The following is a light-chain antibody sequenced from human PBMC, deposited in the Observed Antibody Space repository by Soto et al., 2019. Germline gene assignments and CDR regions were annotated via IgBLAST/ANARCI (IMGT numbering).Light chain of an antibody. V-gene: IGKV3-20*01. CDR2: AAS. J-gene: IGKJ2*01. CDR3: QQYGNSLPYT. Sequence: EIVLTQSPGTLSLSPGERATLSCRASQSVSSSDLAWHQQKPGQAPRLLIYAASSSATGTPDRFSGSGSGTDFSLTISRLEPEDFAVYFCQQYGNSLPYTFGQGTKLEIK. CDR1: QSVSSSD.